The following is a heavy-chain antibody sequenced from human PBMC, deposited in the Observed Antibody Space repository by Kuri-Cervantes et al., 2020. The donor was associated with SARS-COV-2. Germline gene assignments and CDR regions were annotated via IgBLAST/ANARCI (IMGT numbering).Heavy chain of an antibody. V-gene: IGHV3-21*01. CDR2: ISSSSSYI. J-gene: IGHJ3*02. Sequence: GGSLRLSCAASGFTFSSYSMNWVRQAPGKGLEWVSSISSSSSYIYYADSVKGRFTISRDNAKNSLYLQMNSLRAEDTAVYYCARVEVGAHVGAFDIWGQGTKVTVSS. D-gene: IGHD1-26*01. CDR1: GFTFSSYS. CDR3: ARVEVGAHVGAFDI.